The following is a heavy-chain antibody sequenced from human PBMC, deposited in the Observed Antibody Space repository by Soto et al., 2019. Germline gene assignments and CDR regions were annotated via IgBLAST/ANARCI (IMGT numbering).Heavy chain of an antibody. CDR3: ARTSLVVPAATREDY. V-gene: IGHV3-74*01. D-gene: IGHD2-15*01. CDR2: INSDGSST. J-gene: IGHJ4*02. CDR1: GFTFSSYW. Sequence: EVQLVESGGGLVQPGGSLRLSCAASGFTFSSYWMHWVRQAPGKGLVWVSRINSDGSSTSYADSVKGRFTISRDNAKNTVYLQMNSLRAEDTAVYYCARTSLVVPAATREDYWGQGTLDTVSS.